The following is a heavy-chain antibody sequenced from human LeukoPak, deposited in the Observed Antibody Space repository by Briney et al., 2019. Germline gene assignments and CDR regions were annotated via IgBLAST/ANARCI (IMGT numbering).Heavy chain of an antibody. CDR2: ISYDGSNK. Sequence: GGSLRLSCAASGFTFSSYGMHWVRQAPGKGLEWVAVISYDGSNKYYADSVKGRFTISRDNSKNTLYLQMNSLRAGDTAVYYCAKNSDMITFGGVIVDYYYDYGMDVWGQGTTVTVST. CDR3: AKNSDMITFGGVIVDYYYDYGMDV. D-gene: IGHD3-16*02. J-gene: IGHJ6*01. V-gene: IGHV3-30*18. CDR1: GFTFSSYG.